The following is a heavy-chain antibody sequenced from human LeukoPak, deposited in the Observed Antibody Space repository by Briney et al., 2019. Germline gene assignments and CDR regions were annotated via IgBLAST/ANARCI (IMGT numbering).Heavy chain of an antibody. CDR1: GFTFSSYS. D-gene: IGHD3-22*01. CDR2: ISSSSSTI. J-gene: IGHJ3*02. V-gene: IGHV3-48*04. CDR3: ARDPSSGYYQGAFDI. Sequence: PGGSLRLSCAASGFTFSSYSMNWVRQAPGKGLEWVSYISSSSSTIYYADSVKGRFTISRDNAKNSLYLQMNSLRAEDTAVYYCARDPSSGYYQGAFDIWGQGTMVTVSS.